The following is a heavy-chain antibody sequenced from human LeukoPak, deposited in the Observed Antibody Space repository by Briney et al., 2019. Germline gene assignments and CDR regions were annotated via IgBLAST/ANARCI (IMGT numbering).Heavy chain of an antibody. V-gene: IGHV3-11*04. CDR3: ARDGAGGKRYYDSSGPTHPDAFDI. D-gene: IGHD3-22*01. CDR1: GFTFSDYY. J-gene: IGHJ3*02. CDR2: ISSSGSTI. Sequence: GGSLRLSCAASGFTFSDYYMSWIRQAPGKGLEWVSYISSSGSTIYYADSVKGRFTISRGNAKNSLYLQMNSLRAEDTAVYYCARDGAGGKRYYDSSGPTHPDAFDIWGQGTMVTVSS.